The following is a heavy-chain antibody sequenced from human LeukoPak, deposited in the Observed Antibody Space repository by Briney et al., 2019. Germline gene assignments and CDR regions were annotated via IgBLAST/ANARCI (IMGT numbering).Heavy chain of an antibody. J-gene: IGHJ6*02. CDR3: ARHGYCSGGTCYSNYYYGMDV. V-gene: IGHV4-59*08. CDR1: GGSISRYY. Sequence: SETLSLTCTVSGGSISRYYWSYIRQPPAKGLEWIGYIYYSGSTNYNPSLKSRVTISVDTSKNQFSLKLSSVTAADTAVYYCARHGYCSGGTCYSNYYYGMDVWGQGTTVTVSS. CDR2: IYYSGST. D-gene: IGHD2-15*01.